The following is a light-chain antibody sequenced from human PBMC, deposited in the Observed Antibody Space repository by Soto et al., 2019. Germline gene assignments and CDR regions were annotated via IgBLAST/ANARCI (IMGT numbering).Light chain of an antibody. CDR1: QSVSSN. CDR3: QQHNNWPLT. CDR2: GAS. J-gene: IGKJ4*01. Sequence: EIVMTQAPATLSVSPGERGTLSCRASQSVSSNLAWYQQKPGQAPRLLVYGASTRATGIPARFSGSGSGTQFTLTISSLQSEDFAVYYCQQHNNWPLTFGGGTKVEIK. V-gene: IGKV3-15*01.